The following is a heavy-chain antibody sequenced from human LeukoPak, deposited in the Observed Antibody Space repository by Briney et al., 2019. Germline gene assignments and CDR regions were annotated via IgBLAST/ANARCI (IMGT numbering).Heavy chain of an antibody. CDR2: INQGGSEK. Sequence: TGGSLRLSCAASGFTFSSHWMSWVRQAPGKGLEWVANINQGGSEKYYVDSVKGRFTISRDNAKNSLYLQMNSLRADDTAVYYCARRSGWYNDYWGQGTLVTVSS. V-gene: IGHV3-7*01. D-gene: IGHD6-19*01. J-gene: IGHJ4*02. CDR1: GFTFSSHW. CDR3: ARRSGWYNDY.